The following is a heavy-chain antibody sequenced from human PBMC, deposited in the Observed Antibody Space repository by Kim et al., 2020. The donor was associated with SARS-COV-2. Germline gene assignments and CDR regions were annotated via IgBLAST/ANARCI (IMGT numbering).Heavy chain of an antibody. V-gene: IGHV6-1*01. D-gene: IGHD3-10*01. CDR1: GDSVSSNSAA. CDR3: ARGVSYGSVLDYYFYGMDV. CDR2: TYYRSKWYN. J-gene: IGHJ6*02. Sequence: SQTLSLTCAISGDSVSSNSAAWNWIRQSPSRGLEWLGRTYYRSKWYNDYAISVKSRITINPDTSKNQFSLQLNSVTPEDTAVYYCARGVSYGSVLDYYFYGMDVWGQGTTVTVSS.